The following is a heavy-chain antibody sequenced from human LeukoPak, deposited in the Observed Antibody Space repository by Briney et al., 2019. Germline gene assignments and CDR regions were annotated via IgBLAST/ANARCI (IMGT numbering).Heavy chain of an antibody. Sequence: GGSLRLSCAASGFTFSSYWMSWVRQAPGKGLEWVANIKQDGSEKYYADSVKGRFTISRDNSKNTLYLQMNSLRAEDTAVYYCAKEVKDFWSGYYTWIPLGYWGQGTLVTVSS. CDR1: GFTFSSYW. V-gene: IGHV3-7*01. CDR3: AKEVKDFWSGYYTWIPLGY. J-gene: IGHJ4*02. CDR2: IKQDGSEK. D-gene: IGHD3-3*01.